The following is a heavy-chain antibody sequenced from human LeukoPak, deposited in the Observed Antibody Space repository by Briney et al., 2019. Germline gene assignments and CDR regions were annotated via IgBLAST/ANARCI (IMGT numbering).Heavy chain of an antibody. CDR1: GFTFSSYW. V-gene: IGHV3-74*01. CDR3: ARDLYGGKGDY. Sequence: PGGPLRLSCAASGFTFSSYWMHWVRQPPGKGRVWVYRVNIDGCSTNYADSVKGRVTITRDNGKNTVYLQMDSPRADDTAVYYCARDLYGGKGDYWGQGTMVTVSS. J-gene: IGHJ4*02. D-gene: IGHD4-23*01. CDR2: VNIDGCST.